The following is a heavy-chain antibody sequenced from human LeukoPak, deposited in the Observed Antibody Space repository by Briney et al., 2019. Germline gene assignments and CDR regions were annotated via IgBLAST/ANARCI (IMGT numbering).Heavy chain of an antibody. CDR2: IYYSGST. CDR3: ARMGSWELAFDY. Sequence: SETLSLTCTVSGGSISSHYWSWIRQPPGKGLEWIGYIYYSGSTNYSPSLKSRVTISVDTSKNQFSLKLSSVTAADTAVYYCARMGSWELAFDYWGQGTLVTVSS. D-gene: IGHD1-26*01. V-gene: IGHV4-59*11. CDR1: GGSISSHY. J-gene: IGHJ4*02.